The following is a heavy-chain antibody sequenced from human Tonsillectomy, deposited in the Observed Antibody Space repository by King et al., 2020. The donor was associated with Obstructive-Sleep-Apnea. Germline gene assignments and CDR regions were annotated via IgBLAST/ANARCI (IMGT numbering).Heavy chain of an antibody. D-gene: IGHD3-10*01. CDR1: GFTFDDYA. V-gene: IGHV3-43D*03. Sequence: VQLVESGGVVVQPGGSLRLSCAASGFTFDDYAMHWVRQAPGKGLEWVSLISWDGGSTYYADSVKGRFTISRDNSKNSLYLQMNSLRGEDTALYYCAKGYYGLGSFYYYYGMDVWGQGTTVTVSS. CDR2: ISWDGGST. CDR3: AKGYYGLGSFYYYYGMDV. J-gene: IGHJ6*02.